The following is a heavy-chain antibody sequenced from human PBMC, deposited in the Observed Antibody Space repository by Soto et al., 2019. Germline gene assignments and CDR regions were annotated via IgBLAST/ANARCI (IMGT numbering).Heavy chain of an antibody. CDR1: GGSFSGYY. Sequence: QVQLQQWGAGLLKPSETLSLTCAVYGGSFSGYYWSWIRQPPGKGLEWIGEINHSGSTNYNPSLKSRVTISVDTSKNQFSLKLSSVTSADTAGYYCARGLGYCSGGSCYSFDYWGQGTLVTVSS. D-gene: IGHD2-15*01. CDR3: ARGLGYCSGGSCYSFDY. V-gene: IGHV4-34*01. J-gene: IGHJ4*02. CDR2: INHSGST.